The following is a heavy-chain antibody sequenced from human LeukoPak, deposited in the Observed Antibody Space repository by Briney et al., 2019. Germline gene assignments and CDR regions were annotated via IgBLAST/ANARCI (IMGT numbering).Heavy chain of an antibody. CDR3: AKAPGGVIVWYDY. CDR1: GFTFSSYA. CDR2: ISNSGGST. D-gene: IGHD3-16*02. J-gene: IGHJ4*02. V-gene: IGHV3-23*01. Sequence: GGSLRISCAASGFTFSSYAMSWVRQAPGKGLEWVSAISNSGGSTYYADSVKDRFTISRDNSKNTLYLQMNSLRAEDTAVYYCAKAPGGVIVWYDYWGQGTLVTVSS.